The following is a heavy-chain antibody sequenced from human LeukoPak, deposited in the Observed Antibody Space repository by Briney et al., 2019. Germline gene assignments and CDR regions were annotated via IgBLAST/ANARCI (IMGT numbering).Heavy chain of an antibody. CDR2: IWFDGSNK. Sequence: GGSLRLSCAASGFTFSTYGMHWVRQAPGRGLEWVAVIWFDGSNKYYGDSVRGRFTISRDNSKDTLYLQMNSLRAEDTAVYYCARAVGPFDYWGQGTLVTVST. CDR3: ARAVGPFDY. J-gene: IGHJ4*02. CDR1: GFTFSTYG. V-gene: IGHV3-33*01.